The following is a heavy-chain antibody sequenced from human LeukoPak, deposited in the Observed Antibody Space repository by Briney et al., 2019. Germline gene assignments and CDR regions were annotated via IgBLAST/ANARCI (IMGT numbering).Heavy chain of an antibody. CDR2: IYWNDDK. V-gene: IGHV2-5*01. Sequence: SGPTLVNPTQTLTLTCTFSGFSLSTSGPGVGWIRQPPGKALEWLALIYWNDDKRYSPSLKSRLTITKDTSKNQVVLTMTNMDPVDTATYYCARGEWYSSSWYPNYWGQGTLVTVSS. CDR3: ARGEWYSSSWYPNY. CDR1: GFSLSTSGPG. D-gene: IGHD6-13*01. J-gene: IGHJ4*02.